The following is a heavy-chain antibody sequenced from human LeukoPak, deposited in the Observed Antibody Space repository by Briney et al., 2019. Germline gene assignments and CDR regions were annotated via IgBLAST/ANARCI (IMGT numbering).Heavy chain of an antibody. CDR1: GFTFSNYG. D-gene: IGHD6-13*01. V-gene: IGHV3-30*02. Sequence: GGSLRLSCAASGFTFSNYGMHWVRQAPGKGLQWVTFIRYDGSNKYYADSVKGRFTISRDNSKNTLYLQLNSLRAEDTALYYCAKGSLSSTWYGTDFYYYYMDVWGKGTTVTVSS. CDR3: AKGSLSSTWYGTDFYYYYMDV. J-gene: IGHJ6*03. CDR2: IRYDGSNK.